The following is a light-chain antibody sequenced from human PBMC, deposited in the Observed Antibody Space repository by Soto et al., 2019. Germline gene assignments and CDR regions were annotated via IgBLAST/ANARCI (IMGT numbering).Light chain of an antibody. J-gene: IGKJ5*01. Sequence: IVLTQSPGTLSLSPGERATLSCRAGQSVSSNYLAWYQQKPGQAPRLLIYGASSRATGIPDKFSGSGSGTEFTLTISSLQSEDFAVYYCQQYNNWAITFGQGTRLAI. CDR3: QQYNNWAIT. V-gene: IGKV3-20*01. CDR2: GAS. CDR1: QSVSSNY.